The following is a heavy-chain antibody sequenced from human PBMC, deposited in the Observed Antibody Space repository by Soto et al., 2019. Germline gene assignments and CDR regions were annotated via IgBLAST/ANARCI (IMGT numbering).Heavy chain of an antibody. CDR2: IIPILGIA. D-gene: IGHD3-22*01. J-gene: IGHJ4*02. CDR1: GGTFSSYT. V-gene: IGHV1-69*08. Sequence: QVQLVQSGAEVKKPGSSVKVSCKASGGTFSSYTISWVRQAPGQGLEWMGRIIPILGIANYAQKFQGRVTITADKSTSTAYMELSSLRSEDTAVYDCAREMAYDYDSSGYFYGSFDYWGQGTLVTVSS. CDR3: AREMAYDYDSSGYFYGSFDY.